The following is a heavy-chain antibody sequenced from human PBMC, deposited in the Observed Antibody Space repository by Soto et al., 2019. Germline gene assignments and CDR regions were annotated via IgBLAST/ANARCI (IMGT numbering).Heavy chain of an antibody. J-gene: IGHJ6*02. D-gene: IGHD3-10*01. CDR1: ADGVSSNSAA. CDR2: TYYRSKWYN. CDR3: ARGYSGPGGYYYIMDV. Sequence: SQTLSLTCAISADGVSSNSAAWNCIRQSPSRGLEWLGRTYYRSKWYNDYAVSVKSRISINPDTSTNQFSLQLNSVTPGDTAVYYCARGYSGPGGYYYIMDVWGQGTTVTV. V-gene: IGHV6-1*01.